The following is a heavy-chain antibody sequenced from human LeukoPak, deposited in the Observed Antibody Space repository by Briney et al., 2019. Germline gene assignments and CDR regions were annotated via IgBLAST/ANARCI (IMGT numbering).Heavy chain of an antibody. Sequence: PGGTLRLSCAASGFTFSSYGMSWVRQAPGKGLEWVSAISGSGGSTYYADSVKGRFTISRDNSKNTLYLQMSSLRAEDTAVYYCAKDTRAYNYGDFDYWGQGTLVTVSS. V-gene: IGHV3-23*01. CDR3: AKDTRAYNYGDFDY. D-gene: IGHD5-18*01. CDR2: ISGSGGST. CDR1: GFTFSSYG. J-gene: IGHJ4*02.